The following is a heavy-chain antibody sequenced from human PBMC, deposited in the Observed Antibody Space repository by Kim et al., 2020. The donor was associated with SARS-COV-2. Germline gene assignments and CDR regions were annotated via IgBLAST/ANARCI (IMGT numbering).Heavy chain of an antibody. CDR3: ASKVEQRFDY. V-gene: IGHV1-69*01. CDR2: TA. Sequence: TANYAQKFQGRVTITADESTSTAYMELSSLRSEDTAVYYCASKVEQRFDYWGQGTLVTVSS. D-gene: IGHD6-25*01. J-gene: IGHJ4*02.